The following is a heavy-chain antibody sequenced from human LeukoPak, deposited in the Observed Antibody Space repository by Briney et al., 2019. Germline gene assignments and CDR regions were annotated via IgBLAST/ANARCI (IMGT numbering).Heavy chain of an antibody. CDR3: ARETDYDAAYYYYGMDV. CDR2: IYSGGST. D-gene: IGHD4/OR15-4a*01. J-gene: IGHJ6*02. CDR1: GFTVSSNH. Sequence: PRGSLRLSCAASGFTVSSNHMTWVRQAPGKGLEWVSLIYSGGSTHYADSVKGRFTISRDNSKNTLYLQMNSLRAEDTAVYYCARETDYDAAYYYYGMDVWGQGTTVTVSS. V-gene: IGHV3-53*01.